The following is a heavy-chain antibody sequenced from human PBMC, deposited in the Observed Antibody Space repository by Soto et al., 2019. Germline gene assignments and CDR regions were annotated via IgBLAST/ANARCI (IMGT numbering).Heavy chain of an antibody. CDR2: IYHSGST. D-gene: IGHD3-3*01. J-gene: IGHJ6*02. V-gene: IGHV4-38-2*01. CDR3: ARQYYDFWSGHAGYYYYGMDV. Sequence: SETLSLTCAVSGYSISSGYYWGCIRQPPGKGLEWIGSIYHSGSTNYNPSLKSRVTISVDTSKNQFSLKLSSVTAADTAVYYCARQYYDFWSGHAGYYYYGMDVWGQGTTVTVSS. CDR1: GYSISSGYY.